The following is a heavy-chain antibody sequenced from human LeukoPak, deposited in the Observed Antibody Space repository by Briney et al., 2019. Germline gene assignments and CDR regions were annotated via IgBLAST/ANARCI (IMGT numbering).Heavy chain of an antibody. CDR2: SNHRGST. CDR1: GGSFSGYY. CDR3: ARTPRGYSCQEQNWFDP. J-gene: IGHJ5*02. D-gene: IGHD5-12*01. Sequence: PSETLSLTCAVYGGSFSGYYWSWIRQPQGTGLGWNGKSNHRGSTNSNPSLKRRVTISVDTSKNQFSLKLSSPTAADTAGYYCARTPRGYSCQEQNWFDPWGQGTLVTVSS. V-gene: IGHV4-34*01.